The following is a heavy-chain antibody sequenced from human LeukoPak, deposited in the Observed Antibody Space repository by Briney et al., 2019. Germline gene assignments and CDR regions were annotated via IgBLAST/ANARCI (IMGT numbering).Heavy chain of an antibody. J-gene: IGHJ6*02. V-gene: IGHV1-2*02. CDR3: ARRIAAAKDV. D-gene: IGHD6-13*01. CDR2: INPNSGGT. Sequence: ASVKVSCKASGYTFTGCYMHWVRQAPGQGLEWMGWINPNSGGTNYAQKFQGRVTMTRDTSISTAYMEPSRLRSDDTAVYYCARRIAAAKDVWGQGTTVTVSS. CDR1: GYTFTGCY.